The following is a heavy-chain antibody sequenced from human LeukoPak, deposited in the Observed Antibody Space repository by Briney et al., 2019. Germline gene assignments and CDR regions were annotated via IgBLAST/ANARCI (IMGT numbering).Heavy chain of an antibody. J-gene: IGHJ4*02. CDR1: GGSISSYY. CDR3: ARWPDLDY. CDR2: IYYSGST. V-gene: IGHV4-59*01. D-gene: IGHD1-14*01. Sequence: PSETLSLTCTVSGGSISSYYWSWIRQPPGKGLEWIGYIYYSGSTNYNPSRKSRVTISVDTSKTQYSLKLSSVTAADTAVYYCARWPDLDYWGQGTLVTVSS.